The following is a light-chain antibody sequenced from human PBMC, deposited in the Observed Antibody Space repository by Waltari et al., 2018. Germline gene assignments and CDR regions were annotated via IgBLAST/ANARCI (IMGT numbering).Light chain of an antibody. CDR1: SLRSYY. CDR2: GKN. V-gene: IGLV3-19*01. J-gene: IGLJ2*01. CDR3: NSRDSSGNHLV. Sequence: SSELTQDPAVSVALGQTVRITCQGDSLRSYYESWYQQKPGQAPVLVIYGKNNRPSGIPDRFSGSSSGNTASFTITGAQAKDDADYYCNSRDSSGNHLVFGGGTKLTVL.